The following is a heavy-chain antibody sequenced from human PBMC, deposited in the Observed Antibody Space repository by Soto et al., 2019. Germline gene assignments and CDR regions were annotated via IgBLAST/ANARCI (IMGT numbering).Heavy chain of an antibody. CDR1: GFTFSSYA. V-gene: IGHV3-23*01. J-gene: IGHJ5*02. CDR3: AKSYDSSGYYYDLDWFDP. CDR2: ISGSGGST. D-gene: IGHD3-22*01. Sequence: EVQLLESGGGLVQPGGSLRLSCAASGFTFSSYAMSWVRQAPGKGLEWVSAISGSGGSTYYADSVKGRFTISRDNSKNTLYLQMNILRAEDTAVYYCAKSYDSSGYYYDLDWFDPWGQGTLVTVSS.